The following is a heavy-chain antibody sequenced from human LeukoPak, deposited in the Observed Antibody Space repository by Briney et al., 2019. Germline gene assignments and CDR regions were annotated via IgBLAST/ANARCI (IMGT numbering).Heavy chain of an antibody. CDR2: IYYSGST. J-gene: IGHJ5*02. CDR1: GGSISSYY. CDR3: ARGRSSSGNWFDP. V-gene: IGHV4-59*01. Sequence: PSETLSLTCTVSGGSISSYYWSWIRQPPGKGLEWVGYIYYSGSTNYNPSLKSRVTISVDTSKNQFSLKLSSVTAADTAVYYCARGRSSSGNWFDPWGQGTLVTVSS. D-gene: IGHD6-13*01.